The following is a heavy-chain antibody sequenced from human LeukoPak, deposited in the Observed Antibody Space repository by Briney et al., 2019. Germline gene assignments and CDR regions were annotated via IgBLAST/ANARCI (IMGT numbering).Heavy chain of an antibody. CDR1: GFTFSSNY. Sequence: PGGSLRLSCAASGFTFSSNYMSWVRQAPGKGLEWVSVIYSGGSTYYADSVKGRFTISRDNSKNTLYLQMNSLRAEDTAVYYCARDRGDGYNGAFDIWGQGTMVTVSS. CDR2: IYSGGST. CDR3: ARDRGDGYNGAFDI. J-gene: IGHJ3*02. D-gene: IGHD5-24*01. V-gene: IGHV3-53*01.